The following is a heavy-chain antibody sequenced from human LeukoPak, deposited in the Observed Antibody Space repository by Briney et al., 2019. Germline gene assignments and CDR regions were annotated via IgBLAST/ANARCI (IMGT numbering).Heavy chain of an antibody. V-gene: IGHV3-73*01. CDR2: IRSKANSYAT. CDR3: TRLRWTYYYDSSGPYYYYYYGMDV. D-gene: IGHD3-22*01. J-gene: IGHJ6*02. Sequence: PGASLRLSCAASGFTFSSYWLHWVRQASGKGLEWVGRIRSKANSYATAYAASVKGRFTISRDDSKNTAYLQMNSLKTEDTAVYYCTRLRWTYYYDSSGPYYYYYYGMDVWGQGTTVTVSS. CDR1: GFTFSSYW.